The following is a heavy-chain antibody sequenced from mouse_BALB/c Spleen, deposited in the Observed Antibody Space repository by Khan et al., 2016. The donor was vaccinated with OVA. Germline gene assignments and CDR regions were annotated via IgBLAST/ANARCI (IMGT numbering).Heavy chain of an antibody. V-gene: IGHV1S81*02. CDR2: INPRNGDP. CDR1: GYTFTSYF. J-gene: IGHJ3*01. Sequence: QVQLQQPGPGLVKPGASVKISCKASGYTFTSYFRYWVKRSPGQGLEWIGGINPRNGDPHSNEKFKNKATLTVDKSSSTAYMQLSSLTSEDSAVYYCARSGYGNPFAYWGQGSLVTVSA. CDR3: ARSGYGNPFAY. D-gene: IGHD2-1*01.